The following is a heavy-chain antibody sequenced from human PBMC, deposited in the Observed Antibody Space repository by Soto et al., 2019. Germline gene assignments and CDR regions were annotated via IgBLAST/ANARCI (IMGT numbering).Heavy chain of an antibody. Sequence: EVHLVESGGGLVKPGGSLRLSCAASGFTFGNAWMNWFRQAPGKGLEWVGRIKSKIHGGTTDYAAPVSGRFTISRDDSKNTLFLQMNSLKTEDAAVYYCTTVHFDVLTGSFDYWGQGTLVTVSS. J-gene: IGHJ4*02. CDR1: GFTFGNAW. V-gene: IGHV3-15*07. CDR2: IKSKIHGGTT. D-gene: IGHD3-9*01. CDR3: TTVHFDVLTGSFDY.